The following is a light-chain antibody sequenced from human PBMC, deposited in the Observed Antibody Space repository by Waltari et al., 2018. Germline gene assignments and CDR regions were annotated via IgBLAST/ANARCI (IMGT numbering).Light chain of an antibody. CDR3: QSFDSSNQAWV. CDR2: EVA. CDR1: SGSIAGDY. Sequence: FILTQPHSVSESPGKTVTISCTRSSGSIAGDYVQWYQQRPGGVPTIVTYEVAQRPSGVPERFARSIDRSSNSASLTISGLKTEDEADYYCQSFDSSNQAWVFGGGTELTVL. J-gene: IGLJ3*02. V-gene: IGLV6-57*03.